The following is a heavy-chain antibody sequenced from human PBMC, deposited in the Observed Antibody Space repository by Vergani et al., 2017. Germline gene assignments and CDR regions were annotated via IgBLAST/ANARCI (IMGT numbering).Heavy chain of an antibody. D-gene: IGHD3-22*01. CDR2: IYYSGST. Sequence: QLQLQESGPGLVTPSETLSLTCTVSGGSISSSSYYWGWIRQPPGKGLEWIGSIYYSGSTYYNPSLKSRVTISVDTSKNQFSLKLSSVTAADTAVYYCAREVYYYYDSSGYFTWGQGTLVTVSS. CDR3: AREVYYYYDSSGYFT. J-gene: IGHJ5*02. CDR1: GGSISSSSYY. V-gene: IGHV4-39*07.